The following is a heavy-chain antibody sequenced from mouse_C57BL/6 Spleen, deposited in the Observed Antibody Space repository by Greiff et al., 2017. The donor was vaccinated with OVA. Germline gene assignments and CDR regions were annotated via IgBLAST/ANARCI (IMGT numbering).Heavy chain of an antibody. CDR2: IGPGSGST. CDR1: GYTFTDYY. J-gene: IGHJ1*03. Sequence: VQLQQSGAELVKPGASVKISCKASGYTFTDYYINWVKQRPGQGLEWIGKIGPGSGSTYYNEKFKGKATLTADKSSSTAYMQLSSLTSEDSAVYFCAREGHYYGSSPYWYFDVWGTGTTVTVSS. D-gene: IGHD1-1*01. V-gene: IGHV1-77*01. CDR3: AREGHYYGSSPYWYFDV.